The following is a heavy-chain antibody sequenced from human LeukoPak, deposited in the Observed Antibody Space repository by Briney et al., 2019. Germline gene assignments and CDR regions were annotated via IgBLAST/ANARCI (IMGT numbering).Heavy chain of an antibody. CDR2: INHSGST. J-gene: IGHJ4*02. V-gene: IGHV4-34*01. CDR1: GASFSGYY. Sequence: SETLSLTCAVYGASFSGYYWSWIRQPPGKGLEWIGEINHSGSTNYNPSLKSRVTISVDTSKNQFSLKLSSVTAADTAVYYCARAAAADFDYWGQGTLVTVSS. D-gene: IGHD6-13*01. CDR3: ARAAAADFDY.